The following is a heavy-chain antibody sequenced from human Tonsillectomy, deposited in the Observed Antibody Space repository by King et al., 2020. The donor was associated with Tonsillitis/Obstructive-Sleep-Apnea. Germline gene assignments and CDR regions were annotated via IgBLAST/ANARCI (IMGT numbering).Heavy chain of an antibody. V-gene: IGHV3-23*04. Sequence: VQLVESGGGLVQPGESLRLSCATSGFTFSNSAMSWVRQAPETGLEWVSAFSGSGGRTYYAETVKGRFTISRDNSKNTLYLDMNTLRAEDTALYYCAKAPTALPALFDYWGQGTLVTVSS. J-gene: IGHJ4*02. CDR3: AKAPTALPALFDY. D-gene: IGHD2-2*01. CDR2: FSGSGGRT. CDR1: GFTFSNSA.